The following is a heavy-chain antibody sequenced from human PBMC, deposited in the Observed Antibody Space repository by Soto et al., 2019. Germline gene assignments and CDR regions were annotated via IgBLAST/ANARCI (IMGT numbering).Heavy chain of an antibody. J-gene: IGHJ5*02. V-gene: IGHV4-39*01. CDR1: GRSISSSSYY. CDR3: ARLSTARVPAYYEILTGYYRGWFDP. D-gene: IGHD3-9*01. Sequence: CETLSLTCTVSGRSISSSSYYCGWIRQPPGKGLEWIGSIYYSGSTYYNPSLKRRVTISVDTSKNQFSLKLSSVTAADTAVYYCARLSTARVPAYYEILTGYYRGWFDPWGQGTLVTVSS. CDR2: IYYSGST.